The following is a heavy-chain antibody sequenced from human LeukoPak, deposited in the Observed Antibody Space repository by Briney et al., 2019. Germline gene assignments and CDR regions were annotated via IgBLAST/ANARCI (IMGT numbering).Heavy chain of an antibody. J-gene: IGHJ4*02. CDR1: GFTFSSYG. CDR2: IRYDGSNK. D-gene: IGHD1-14*01. Sequence: GGSLRLSCAASGFTFSSYGMHWVRQAPGKGLEWVAFIRYDGSNKYYAESVKGRFTISRDNSKNTLYLQMNSLRAEDTAVYYCAKQPQEYYFDYWGQGTLVTVSS. V-gene: IGHV3-30*02. CDR3: AKQPQEYYFDY.